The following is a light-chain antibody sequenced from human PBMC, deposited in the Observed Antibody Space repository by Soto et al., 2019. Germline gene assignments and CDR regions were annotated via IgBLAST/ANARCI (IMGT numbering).Light chain of an antibody. CDR3: TSYAGSNTDV. CDR1: SSDVGGYNS. Sequence: QSVLTQPPSASGSPGQSVTISCTGTSSDVGGYNSVSWYQQHPGKAPKLMIFEVSKRPSGVPDRFSGSKSGNTASLTVSGLQADDEADYYCTSYAGSNTDVFGTGTKLTVL. V-gene: IGLV2-8*01. J-gene: IGLJ1*01. CDR2: EVS.